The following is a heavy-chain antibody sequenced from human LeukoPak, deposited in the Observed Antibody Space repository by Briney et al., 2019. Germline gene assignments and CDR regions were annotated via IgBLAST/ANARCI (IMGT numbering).Heavy chain of an antibody. Sequence: PGGSLRLSCVASGMTFRNYWMSWVRQAPGKGLEWVADINPDGSTENYVPSVKGRFTLSRDNARNSLSLQMNSLRAEDTAVYYCATERGIGYAFDIWGRGTMVTVSS. CDR3: ATERGIGYAFDI. CDR2: INPDGSTE. V-gene: IGHV3-7*01. J-gene: IGHJ3*02. D-gene: IGHD3-10*01. CDR1: GMTFRNYW.